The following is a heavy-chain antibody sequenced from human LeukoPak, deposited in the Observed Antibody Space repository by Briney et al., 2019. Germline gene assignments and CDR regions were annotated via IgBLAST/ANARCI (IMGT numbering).Heavy chain of an antibody. CDR3: ASGMRVGPNI. CDR1: GFTFGPYT. J-gene: IGHJ4*02. V-gene: IGHV3-48*04. Sequence: GGSLRLSCAASGFTFGPYTMNWVRQAPGEGLEWVSYISSSSDTIYYADSVKGRFTISRDNAKNSLYLQMNSLRVEDTAVYYCASGMRVGPNIWGQGTLVTVSS. CDR2: ISSSSDTI. D-gene: IGHD1-26*01.